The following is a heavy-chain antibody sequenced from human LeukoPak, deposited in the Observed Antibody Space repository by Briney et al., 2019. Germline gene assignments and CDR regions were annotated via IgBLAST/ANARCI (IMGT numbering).Heavy chain of an antibody. CDR2: ISSSGSTI. CDR1: GFTFSSYK. CDR3: ARGYVDIVATIPKDYFDY. V-gene: IGHV3-48*03. D-gene: IGHD5-12*01. J-gene: IGHJ4*02. Sequence: GGSLRLSCGASGFTFSSYKMSWVRQAPGKGLEWVSYISSSGSTIYYADSVKGRFTISRDNAKNSLYLQMNSLRAEDTAVYYCARGYVDIVATIPKDYFDYWGQGTLVTVSS.